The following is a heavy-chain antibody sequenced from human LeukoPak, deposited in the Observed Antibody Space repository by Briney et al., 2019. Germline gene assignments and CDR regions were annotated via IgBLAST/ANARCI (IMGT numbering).Heavy chain of an antibody. CDR2: ISSSDNSI. CDR1: GFRISDYY. D-gene: IGHD1-26*01. Sequence: GGSLRLSCAASGFRISDYYMSWIRLAPGKGLEWVSYISSSDNSISYVDSVKGRFTISRDNVNNSLYLQMNSLKAEDTAVYYCAKDYEPLVGVHRWGDWFDPWGQGTLVTVSS. CDR3: AKDYEPLVGVHRWGDWFDP. V-gene: IGHV3-11*01. J-gene: IGHJ5*02.